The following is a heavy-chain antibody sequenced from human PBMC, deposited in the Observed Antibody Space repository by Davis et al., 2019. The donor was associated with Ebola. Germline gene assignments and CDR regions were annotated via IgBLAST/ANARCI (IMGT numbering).Heavy chain of an antibody. CDR3: TRATMIRGLVDY. Sequence: MPSETLSLTCSVSGASISSYYWSWIRQFPGKGLEWIGEINHLGSTNYNPSLRSRVSISIDTSRKQFSLQVKSVTAADTAVYYCTRATMIRGLVDYWGQGTLVSVSA. D-gene: IGHD3-10*01. J-gene: IGHJ4*02. CDR1: GASISSYY. V-gene: IGHV4-34*01. CDR2: INHLGST.